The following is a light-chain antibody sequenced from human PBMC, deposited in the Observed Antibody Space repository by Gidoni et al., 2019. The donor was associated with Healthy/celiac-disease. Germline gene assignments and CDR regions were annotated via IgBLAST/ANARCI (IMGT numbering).Light chain of an antibody. CDR2: EVS. J-gene: IGLJ1*01. Sequence: QSALTQPSSVSGSPGQSITISCTGTTSDVGGYNSVSWYQQHPGKAPKLMIYEVSNQPSGVSNRFSGSKSGNTGSLTISRLQAEDEADYHCSSYTSSSTLSYVFGTGTKVAVL. CDR3: SSYTSSSTLSYV. CDR1: TSDVGGYNS. V-gene: IGLV2-14*01.